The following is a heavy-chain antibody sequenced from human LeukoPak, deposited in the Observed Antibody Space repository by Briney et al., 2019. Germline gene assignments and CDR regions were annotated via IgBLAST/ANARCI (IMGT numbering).Heavy chain of an antibody. Sequence: TSETLSLTCTVSGGSISSYYWSWIRQPPGKGLEWIGYIYYSGSTNYNPSLKSRVTISVDTSKNQFSLKLSSVTAADTAVYYRARGITMVRGVFDYWGQGTLVTVSS. CDR2: IYYSGST. CDR1: GGSISSYY. V-gene: IGHV4-59*01. J-gene: IGHJ4*02. D-gene: IGHD3-10*01. CDR3: ARGITMVRGVFDY.